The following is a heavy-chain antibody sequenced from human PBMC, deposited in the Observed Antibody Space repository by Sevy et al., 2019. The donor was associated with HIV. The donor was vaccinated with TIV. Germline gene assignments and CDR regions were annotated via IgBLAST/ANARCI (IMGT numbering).Heavy chain of an antibody. Sequence: SETLSLTCTVSGGSISSYYWSWVRQPPGKGLEWIGSIYYSGITNYNPSLKSRVAISVDTSKNQFSLKLRSVTAADTAVYYCANGISGAGIDYWGQGTLVTVSS. J-gene: IGHJ4*02. CDR1: GGSISSYY. D-gene: IGHD6-13*01. CDR3: ANGISGAGIDY. CDR2: IYYSGIT. V-gene: IGHV4-59*13.